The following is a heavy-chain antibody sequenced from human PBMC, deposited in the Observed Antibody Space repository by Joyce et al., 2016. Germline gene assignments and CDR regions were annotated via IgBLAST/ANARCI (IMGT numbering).Heavy chain of an antibody. V-gene: IGHV4-31*03. CDR3: ARGSGNTEFDL. CDR2: IYYSGTT. J-gene: IGHJ4*02. Sequence: QVQLQESGPGLVKPSQTLSLTCTVSGGSINNDDYYWSWIRQHPDKGLECVGYIYYSGTTFYHPSLNSRVTISLGRSKNQFSLKLNSVTAADAAVYYCARGSGNTEFDLWGQGTLVTVSS. D-gene: IGHD1-14*01. CDR1: GGSINNDDYY.